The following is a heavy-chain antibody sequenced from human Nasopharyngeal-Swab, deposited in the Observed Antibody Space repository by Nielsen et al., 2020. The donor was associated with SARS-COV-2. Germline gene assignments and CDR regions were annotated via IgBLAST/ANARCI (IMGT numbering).Heavy chain of an antibody. J-gene: IGHJ4*02. V-gene: IGHV4-39*01. Sequence: SETLSLTCTVSGDSIAYSTFYWGWIRQQRGKGLEWFGNIYYNGNTYQNPSLKSRLTISVDKSKNQFSLQLSSVTAADTAVYYCVRSSSWYYFDYWAQGTQVTVSS. CDR1: GDSIAYSTFY. D-gene: IGHD6-13*01. CDR2: IYYNGNT. CDR3: VRSSSWYYFDY.